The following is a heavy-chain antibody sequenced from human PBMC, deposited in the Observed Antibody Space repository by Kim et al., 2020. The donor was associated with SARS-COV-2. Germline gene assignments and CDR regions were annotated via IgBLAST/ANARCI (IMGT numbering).Heavy chain of an antibody. J-gene: IGHJ4*02. CDR2: IYYSGST. Sequence: SETLSLTCTVSGGSISSGDYYWSWIRQPPGKGLEWIGYIYYSGSTYYNPSLKSRVTISVDTSKNQFSLKLSSVTAADTAVYYCAREGGTAMVQNDYWGQGTLVTVSS. D-gene: IGHD5-18*01. CDR1: GGSISSGDYY. CDR3: AREGGTAMVQNDY. V-gene: IGHV4-30-4*01.